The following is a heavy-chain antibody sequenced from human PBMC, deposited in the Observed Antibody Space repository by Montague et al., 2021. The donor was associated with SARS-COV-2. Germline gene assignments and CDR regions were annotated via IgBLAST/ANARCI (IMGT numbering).Heavy chain of an antibody. J-gene: IGHJ2*01. CDR3: ALSLVTTEGYFDV. CDR2: IWYDGTNK. CDR1: EFISYSYG. V-gene: IGHV3-33*01. D-gene: IGHD4-17*01. Sequence: SLRLSCAPSEFISYSYGMHWVRQAPGKGLEWVAVIWYDGTNKYYADSVKGRRTISRDHSKNTTYLQMNSLSAEDTAVYYCALSLVTTEGYFDVWGRGTLVSVSS.